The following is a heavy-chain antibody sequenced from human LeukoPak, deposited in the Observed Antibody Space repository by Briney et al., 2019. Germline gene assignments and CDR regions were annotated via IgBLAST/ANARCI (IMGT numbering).Heavy chain of an antibody. D-gene: IGHD2-2*01. J-gene: IGHJ4*02. CDR3: ARSLNFDIVVVPAATGNYY. Sequence: PGGSLRLSCAASGFTFSSYSMNWVRQAPGKGLEWVSSISSSSSYIYYADSVKGRFTISRDNAKNSLYLQMNSPRAEDTAVYYCARSLNFDIVVVPAATGNYYWGQGTLVTVSS. V-gene: IGHV3-21*01. CDR2: ISSSSSYI. CDR1: GFTFSSYS.